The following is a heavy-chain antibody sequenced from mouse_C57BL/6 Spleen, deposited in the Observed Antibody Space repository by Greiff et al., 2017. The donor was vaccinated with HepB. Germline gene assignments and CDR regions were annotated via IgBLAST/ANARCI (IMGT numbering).Heavy chain of an antibody. CDR3: ARLYGSGGYFDV. V-gene: IGHV1-82*01. D-gene: IGHD1-1*01. CDR2: IYPGDGDT. J-gene: IGHJ1*03. CDR1: GYAFSSSW. Sequence: VQGVESGPELVKPGASVKISCKASGYAFSSSWMNWVKQRPGKGLEWIGRIYPGDGDTNYNGKFKGKATLTADKSSSTAYMQLSSLTSEDSAVYFCARLYGSGGYFDVWGTGTTVTVSS.